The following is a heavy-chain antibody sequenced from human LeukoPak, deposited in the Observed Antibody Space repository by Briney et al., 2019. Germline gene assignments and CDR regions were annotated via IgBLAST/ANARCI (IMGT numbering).Heavy chain of an antibody. D-gene: IGHD6-6*01. CDR3: AAQRIAAPYYYYGMDV. V-gene: IGHV4-59*08. CDR2: IYYSGST. J-gene: IGHJ6*02. Sequence: SETLSLTCTVSGGSISSYYWSWIRQPPGKGLEWIGYIYYSGSTNYNPSLKSRVTISVDTSKNQFSLKLSSVTAADTAVYYCAAQRIAAPYYYYGMDVWGQGTTVTVSS. CDR1: GGSISSYY.